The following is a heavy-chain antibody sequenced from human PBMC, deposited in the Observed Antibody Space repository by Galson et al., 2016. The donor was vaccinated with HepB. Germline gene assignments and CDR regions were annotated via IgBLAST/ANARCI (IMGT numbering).Heavy chain of an antibody. D-gene: IGHD5-24*01. CDR3: TPEDGYTNPNVFYI. CDR2: IRSEIYGGTT. CDR1: GFRFADYG. J-gene: IGHJ3*02. V-gene: IGHV3-49*03. Sequence: SLRLSCAASGFRFADYGMSWFRQAPGKGLDWVGFIRSEIYGGTTNYAASVEERFTISRDDFKGIAYLQMSRLKTEDTAMYYCTPEDGYTNPNVFYIWGQGTMVTVSS.